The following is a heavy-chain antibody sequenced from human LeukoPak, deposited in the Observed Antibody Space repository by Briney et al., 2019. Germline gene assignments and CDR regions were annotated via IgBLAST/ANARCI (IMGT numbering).Heavy chain of an antibody. CDR1: GYTFTSYD. V-gene: IGHV1-2*02. D-gene: IGHD2-21*02. J-gene: IGHJ4*02. CDR3: ARSAYCGGDCSSGYFDY. CDR2: INPNSGGT. Sequence: ASVKVSCKASGYTFTSYDINWVRQATGQGLEWMGWINPNSGGTNYAQKFQGRVTMTRDTSISTAYMELSRLRSDDTAVYYCARSAYCGGDCSSGYFDYWGQGTLVTVSS.